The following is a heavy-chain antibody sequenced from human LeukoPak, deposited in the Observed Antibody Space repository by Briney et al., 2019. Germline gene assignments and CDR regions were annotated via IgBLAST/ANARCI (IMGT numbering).Heavy chain of an antibody. J-gene: IGHJ3*02. Sequence: PGGSLRLSCAASGFIFTSNRMNWVRQAPGKGLEWVSYISSSSSTIYYADSVKGRFTISRDNAKNSLYLQMNSLRAEDTAVYYCARVTWADYGDAFDIWGQGTMVTVSS. D-gene: IGHD4-17*01. CDR3: ARVTWADYGDAFDI. CDR2: ISSSSSTI. CDR1: GFIFTSNR. V-gene: IGHV3-48*01.